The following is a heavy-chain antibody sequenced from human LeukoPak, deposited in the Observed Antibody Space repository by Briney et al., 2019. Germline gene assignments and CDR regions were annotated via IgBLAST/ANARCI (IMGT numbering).Heavy chain of an antibody. CDR3: ARGDLYFDL. CDR2: INPNSGDT. CDR1: GYTFTGYY. J-gene: IGHJ2*01. Sequence: ASVKVSCKASGYTFTGYYMYWVRQAPGQGLECMGWINPNSGDTNYAQKFQGRVTMTGDTSISTAYMELSRLRSDDTAVYYCARGDLYFDLWGRGTLVTVSS. V-gene: IGHV1-2*02.